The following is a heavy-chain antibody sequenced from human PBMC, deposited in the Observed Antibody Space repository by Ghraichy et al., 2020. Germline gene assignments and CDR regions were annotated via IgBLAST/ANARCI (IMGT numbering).Heavy chain of an antibody. D-gene: IGHD3-22*01. CDR3: ARRYYYDSSGYYHELDY. CDR1: GFTFSSYW. V-gene: IGHV3-74*01. Sequence: GGSLRLSCVASGFTFSSYWMHWVRQAPGKGLVWVSRINSDGSSTSYADSVKGRFTISRDNAKNTLYLQMNSLRAEDTAVYYCARRYYYDSSGYYHELDYWGQGTLVTVSS. CDR2: INSDGSST. J-gene: IGHJ4*02.